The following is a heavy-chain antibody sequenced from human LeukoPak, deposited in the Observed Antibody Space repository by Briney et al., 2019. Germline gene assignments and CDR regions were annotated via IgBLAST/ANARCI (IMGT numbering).Heavy chain of an antibody. CDR1: GFTFSSYS. J-gene: IGHJ3*02. CDR3: ARVEMDSSGYYYVGAFDI. D-gene: IGHD3-22*01. Sequence: GGSLRLSCAASGFTFSSYSMNWVRQAPGKGLEWVSSISSSSSYIYYADSVKGRFTISRDNAKNSLYLQMNSLRAEDTAVYYCARVEMDSSGYYYVGAFDIWGQGTMVTVSS. CDR2: ISSSSSYI. V-gene: IGHV3-21*01.